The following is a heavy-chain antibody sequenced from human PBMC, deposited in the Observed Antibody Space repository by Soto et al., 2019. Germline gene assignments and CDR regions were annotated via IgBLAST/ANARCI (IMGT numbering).Heavy chain of an antibody. CDR3: ARGNHRWLQLWYFDL. J-gene: IGHJ2*01. D-gene: IGHD5-12*01. CDR2: IIPIFGTA. CDR1: GGTFSSYT. V-gene: IGHV1-69*12. Sequence: QVQLVQSGAEVKKPGSSVTVSCKASGGTFSSYTISWVRQAPGQGLEWMGGIIPIFGTATYAQTFQGRVTITADESTSTAYMELSSLRSEDTAVYYCARGNHRWLQLWYFDLWGSGTLVTVSS.